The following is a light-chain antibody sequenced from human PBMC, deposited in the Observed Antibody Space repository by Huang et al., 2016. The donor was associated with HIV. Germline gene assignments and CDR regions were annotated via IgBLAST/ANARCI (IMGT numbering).Light chain of an antibody. CDR1: QSVCSN. V-gene: IGKV3-15*01. J-gene: IGKJ1*01. CDR2: DAY. Sequence: EIDVTQSPATLSASPGERVTLSCRASQSVCSNLAWYQHKPGQTPRLVIYDAYTRAAGIPARFTGSGSGTDFTLTIRSLQSEDFVVYYCQQYNTWPPGAFGQGTRVDIK. CDR3: QQYNTWPPGA.